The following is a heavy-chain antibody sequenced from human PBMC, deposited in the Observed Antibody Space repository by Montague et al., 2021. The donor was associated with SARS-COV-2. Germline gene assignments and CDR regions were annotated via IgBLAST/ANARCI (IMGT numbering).Heavy chain of an antibody. CDR2: IYASGNT. CDR1: GGSISNYY. Sequence: SETLSLTCTVSGGSISNYYWSWIQQPAGKGLEWIGRIYASGNTNYNPSLKSRVTMSVDTSKNQFSLELSSVTAADTAVYYCARFAYRLLFIASYYGMDVWGQRTTVTVSS. D-gene: IGHD2-2*01. J-gene: IGHJ6*02. CDR3: ARFAYRLLFIASYYGMDV. V-gene: IGHV4-4*07.